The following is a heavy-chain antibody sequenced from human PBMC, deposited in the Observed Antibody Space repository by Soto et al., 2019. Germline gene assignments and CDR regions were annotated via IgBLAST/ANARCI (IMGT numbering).Heavy chain of an antibody. CDR3: ARVTEVAPSYHYYGMDV. Sequence: GESLKISCKGSGYSFTSYWIGWVRQMPGKGLEWMGIIYPGDSDTRYSPSFQGQVTIPADKSISTAYLQWSSLKASDTAMYYCARVTEVAPSYHYYGMDVWGQGTTVTVS. J-gene: IGHJ6*02. V-gene: IGHV5-51*01. CDR2: IYPGDSDT. CDR1: GYSFTSYW.